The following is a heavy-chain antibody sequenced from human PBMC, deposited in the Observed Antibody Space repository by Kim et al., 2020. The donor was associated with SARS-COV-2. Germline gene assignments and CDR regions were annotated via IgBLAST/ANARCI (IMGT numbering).Heavy chain of an antibody. CDR1: GFTFSSHW. D-gene: IGHD2-2*01. V-gene: IGHV3-7*01. Sequence: GGSLRLSCVASGFTFSSHWMNWVRQAPGKGLEWVARINNDEGGTNYADSVKGRFTISRDNAKNSLYLQMNNLRAEDTAVYYCARSTTGFAAGKFDYWGQG. CDR2: INNDEGGT. CDR3: ARSTTGFAAGKFDY. J-gene: IGHJ4*02.